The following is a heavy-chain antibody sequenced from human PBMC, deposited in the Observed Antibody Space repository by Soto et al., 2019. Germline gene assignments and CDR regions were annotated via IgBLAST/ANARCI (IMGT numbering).Heavy chain of an antibody. CDR1: GFTFSTYG. CDR2: ISYDGSNK. V-gene: IGHV3-30*18. J-gene: IGHJ6*02. Sequence: QVQLVESGGGVVQPGRSLRLSCAASGFTFSTYGMHWVRQAPGKGLEWVAVISYDGSNKYYADSVKGRFTISRDNSKNTLYLQMNSLRAEDTAGYYCAKGWRQLVRDTYGMDVWGQGTTVTVSS. CDR3: AKGWRQLVRDTYGMDV. D-gene: IGHD6-13*01.